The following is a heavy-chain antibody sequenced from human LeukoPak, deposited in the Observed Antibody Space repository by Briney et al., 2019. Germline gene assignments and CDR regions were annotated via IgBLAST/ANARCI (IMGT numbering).Heavy chain of an antibody. J-gene: IGHJ4*02. V-gene: IGHV3-30*04. CDR3: ARGSEDYDSSGYYYDLGDY. CDR1: GYTFTSYY. D-gene: IGHD3-22*01. Sequence: SCKASGYTFTSYYMHWVRQAPGKGLEWVAVISYDGSNKYYADSVKGRFTISRDNSKNTLYLQMNSLRAEDTAVYYCARGSEDYDSSGYYYDLGDYWGQGTLVTVSS. CDR2: ISYDGSNK.